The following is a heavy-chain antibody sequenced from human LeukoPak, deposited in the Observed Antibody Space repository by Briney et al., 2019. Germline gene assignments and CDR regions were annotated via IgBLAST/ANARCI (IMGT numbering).Heavy chain of an antibody. CDR1: GXTFDSHA. D-gene: IGHD6-19*01. CDR3: AKAGKFTSGWYGD. CDR2: ISGSGISL. Sequence: PGGSLRLSCVVSGXTFDSHAMSWVRQAPGKGLEWVSGISGSGISLYYADAVKGRFTISRDNSKNTLNLQMNSLRAEDTAVYYCAKAGKFTSGWYGDWGQGTQVTVSS. J-gene: IGHJ4*02. V-gene: IGHV3-23*01.